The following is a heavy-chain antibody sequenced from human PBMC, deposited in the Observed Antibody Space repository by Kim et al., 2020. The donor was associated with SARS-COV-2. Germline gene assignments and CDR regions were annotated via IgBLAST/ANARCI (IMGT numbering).Heavy chain of an antibody. V-gene: IGHV1-69*13. Sequence: SVKVSCKASGGTFSSYAISWVRQAPGQGLEWMGGIIPIFGTANYAQKFQGRVTITADESTSTAYMELSSLRSEDTAVYYCAREHTAMGQTHLDYSGQGTLVTLSS. CDR2: IIPIFGTA. J-gene: IGHJ4*02. CDR1: GGTFSSYA. CDR3: AREHTAMGQTHLDY. D-gene: IGHD5-18*01.